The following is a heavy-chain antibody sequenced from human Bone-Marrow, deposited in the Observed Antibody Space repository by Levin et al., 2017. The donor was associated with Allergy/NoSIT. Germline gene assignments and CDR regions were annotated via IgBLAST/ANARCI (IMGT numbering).Heavy chain of an antibody. D-gene: IGHD2-15*01. CDR1: GYIFTNYD. Sequence: GESLKISCKASGYIFTNYDIIWVRQATGQGLEWMGWINPNNGNTGYAQKFQGRVTMTRNTSINTAYMELSSLRSEDSAVYYCARRVGGDIVFGGGQGSLVIVSS. J-gene: IGHJ4*02. V-gene: IGHV1-8*01. CDR3: ARRVGGDIVFG. CDR2: INPNNGNT.